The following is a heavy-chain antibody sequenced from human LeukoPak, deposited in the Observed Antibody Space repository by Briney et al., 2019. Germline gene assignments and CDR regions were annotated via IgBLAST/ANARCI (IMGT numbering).Heavy chain of an antibody. CDR1: GGTFSSYA. Sequence: SVKFSCKASGGTFSSYAIRWVRQAPGQGLEWMGGISPIFGTANYAQKFQGRVTITADESTSTAYMELSSLRSEDTAVYYCARDFGSGGVFDYWGQGTLVTVSS. J-gene: IGHJ4*02. D-gene: IGHD3-3*01. V-gene: IGHV1-69*13. CDR3: ARDFGSGGVFDY. CDR2: ISPIFGTA.